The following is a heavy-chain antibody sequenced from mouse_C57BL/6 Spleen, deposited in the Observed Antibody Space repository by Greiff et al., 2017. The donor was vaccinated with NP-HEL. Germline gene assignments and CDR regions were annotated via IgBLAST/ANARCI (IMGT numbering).Heavy chain of an antibody. V-gene: IGHV1-61*01. J-gene: IGHJ1*03. CDR3: ARSHYYGSIWYFDV. D-gene: IGHD1-1*01. CDR1: GYTFTSYW. Sequence: VQLQQSGAELVRPGSSVKLSCKASGYTFTSYWMDWVKQRPGQGLEWIGNIYPSDSETHYNQKFKDKATLTVDKSSSTAYMQLSSLTSEDSAVYYCARSHYYGSIWYFDVWGTGTTVTVSS. CDR2: IYPSDSET.